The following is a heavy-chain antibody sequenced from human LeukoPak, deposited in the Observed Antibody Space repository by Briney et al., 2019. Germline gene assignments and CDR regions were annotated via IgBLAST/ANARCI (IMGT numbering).Heavy chain of an antibody. CDR1: GFTFSEYY. D-gene: IGHD5-12*01. J-gene: IGHJ6*02. CDR3: ARDGGSSAIRGYSGYDPMYGMDV. Sequence: GGSLRLSCAAYGFTFSEYYMSWIRQAPGKGLEWVSYISSSGSTIYYADSVKGRFTISRDNAKNSLYLQMNSLRAEDTAVYYCARDGGSSAIRGYSGYDPMYGMDVWGQGTTVPVSS. V-gene: IGHV3-11*01. CDR2: ISSSGSTI.